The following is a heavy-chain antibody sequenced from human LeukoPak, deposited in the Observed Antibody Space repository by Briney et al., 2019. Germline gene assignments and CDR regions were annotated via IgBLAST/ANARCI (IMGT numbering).Heavy chain of an antibody. CDR1: GGSFSGYY. CDR3: ARVRRRIDP. J-gene: IGHJ5*02. Sequence: SETLSLTCAVYGGSFSGYYWSWIRQPPGKGLEWIGEINHSGSTNYNPSLKSRVTISVDTSKNQFSLKLSSVTAADTAVYYCARVRRRIDPWGQGTLVTVSS. CDR2: INHSGST. V-gene: IGHV4-34*01. D-gene: IGHD1-14*01.